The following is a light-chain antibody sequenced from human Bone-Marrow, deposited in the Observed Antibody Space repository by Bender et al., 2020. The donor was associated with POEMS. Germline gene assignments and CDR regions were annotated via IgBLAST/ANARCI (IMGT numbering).Light chain of an antibody. CDR3: AVWEDILNGWV. CDR2: SSH. J-gene: IGLJ3*02. V-gene: IGLV1-44*01. Sequence: QSVLTQPPSASGTPGQRVTISCSGGSSNIGAHAVNWYQHLPGTAPKLLIYSSHRRPSEVPDRFSGSRSGTSASLAINGLQSEDEADYYCAVWEDILNGWVFGGGTKLTVL. CDR1: SSNIGAHA.